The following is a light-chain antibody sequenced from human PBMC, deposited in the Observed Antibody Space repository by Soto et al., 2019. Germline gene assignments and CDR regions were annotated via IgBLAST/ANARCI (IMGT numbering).Light chain of an antibody. CDR3: CSYAGSYTYVI. V-gene: IGLV2-11*01. Sequence: QSVLTQPRSVSGSPGQSVTISCTGISSDVGGYNYVSWYQQLPGKAPKLMIYDVIKRPSGVPDRFSGSKSGNTASLTISGLQAEDEADYYCCSYAGSYTYVIFGGGTKLTVL. J-gene: IGLJ2*01. CDR2: DVI. CDR1: SSDVGGYNY.